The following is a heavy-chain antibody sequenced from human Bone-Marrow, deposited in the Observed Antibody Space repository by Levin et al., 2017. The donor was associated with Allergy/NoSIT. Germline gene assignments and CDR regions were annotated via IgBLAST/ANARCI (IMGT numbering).Heavy chain of an antibody. CDR2: IYGDGDT. J-gene: IGHJ4*01. V-gene: IGHV3-53*01. CDR1: GFTITNTY. Sequence: GGSLRLSCAASGFTITNTYISWIRQAPGKGLEWVSLIYGDGDTKYPDSVRGRFIISRDIANNTVYLQMNRLRVEDTAVFYCAKDISPVAYWGHGVLVTVSS. CDR3: AKDISPVAY.